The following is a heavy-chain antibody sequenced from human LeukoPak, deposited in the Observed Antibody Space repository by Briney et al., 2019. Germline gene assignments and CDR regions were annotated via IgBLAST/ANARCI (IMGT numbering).Heavy chain of an antibody. Sequence: GGSLRLSYSASGFTFSSYAIHWVRQAPGKGLEYVSAISSNGGSTYYADSVKGRFTISRDNSKNTLYLQMSSLRAEDTAVYYCVKVYGLQLHQWGQGTLVTVSS. V-gene: IGHV3-64D*06. CDR2: ISSNGGST. J-gene: IGHJ4*02. CDR3: VKVYGLQLHQ. D-gene: IGHD5-24*01. CDR1: GFTFSSYA.